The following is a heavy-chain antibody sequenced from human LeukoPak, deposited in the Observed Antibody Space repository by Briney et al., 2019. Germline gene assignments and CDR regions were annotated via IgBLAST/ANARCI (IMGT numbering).Heavy chain of an antibody. CDR1: GFTFSSYT. Sequence: SGGSLRLSCVASGFTFSSYTMNWVRQAPGKGLEWVSSISGSSSDIYRADSVKGRFTISRDNAENSLYLQMNSLRAEDTAMYYCARACYSTTCYWGQGTLVTVSS. V-gene: IGHV3-21*01. D-gene: IGHD2-2*01. CDR3: ARACYSTTCY. CDR2: ISGSSSDI. J-gene: IGHJ4*02.